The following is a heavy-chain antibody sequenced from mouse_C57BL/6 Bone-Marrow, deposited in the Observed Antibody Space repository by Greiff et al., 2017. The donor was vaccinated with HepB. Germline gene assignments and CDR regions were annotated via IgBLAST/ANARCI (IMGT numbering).Heavy chain of an antibody. D-gene: IGHD2-3*01. CDR3: ARSGDGYLHWYFDV. V-gene: IGHV1-72*01. J-gene: IGHJ1*03. CDR1: GYTFTSYW. CDR2: VDPNSGGT. Sequence: QVQLQQPGAELVKPGASVKLSCKASGYTFTSYWMHWVKQRPGRGLEWIGRVDPNSGGTKYNQTFKSKATLTVNTPSSTAYMQLSILTSEDSAVYYCARSGDGYLHWYFDVWGTGTTVTVSS.